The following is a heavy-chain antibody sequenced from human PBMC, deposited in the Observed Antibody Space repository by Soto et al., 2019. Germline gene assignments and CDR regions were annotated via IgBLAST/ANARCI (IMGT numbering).Heavy chain of an antibody. V-gene: IGHV3-53*01. CDR2: IYSGGST. D-gene: IGHD3-16*02. CDR3: ARGGGITFGGVIVQN. Sequence: EVQLVESGGGLIQPGGSLRLSCAASGFTVSSNYMSWVRQAPGKGLEWVSVIYSGGSTYYADSVKGRFTISRDNSKNTLYLQMNSLRAEDTAVYYCARGGGITFGGVIVQNWGQGTLVTVSS. J-gene: IGHJ4*02. CDR1: GFTVSSNY.